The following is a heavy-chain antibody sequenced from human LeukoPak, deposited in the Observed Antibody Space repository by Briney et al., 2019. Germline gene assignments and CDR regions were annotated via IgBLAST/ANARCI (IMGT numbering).Heavy chain of an antibody. CDR3: ATLMRGPTGYSGYGGEDY. CDR2: ITGSGGTT. V-gene: IGHV3-23*01. Sequence: GGSLRLSCAASGFTFSNYAMTWVRQAQGRGLQWVSAITGSGGTTYYADSVKGRFAISRDNSKNTLYLQMNSLRAEDTAVYYCATLMRGPTGYSGYGGEDYWGQGTLVTVSS. J-gene: IGHJ4*02. D-gene: IGHD5-12*01. CDR1: GFTFSNYA.